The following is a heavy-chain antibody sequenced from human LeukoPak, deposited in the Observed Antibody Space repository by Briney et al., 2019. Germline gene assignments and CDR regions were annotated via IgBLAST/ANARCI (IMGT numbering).Heavy chain of an antibody. CDR1: GYTFTSYY. V-gene: IGHV1-8*02. D-gene: IGHD7-27*01. J-gene: IGHJ4*02. CDR3: VGGAPNWGFDY. CDR2: IIPIFGTA. Sequence: ASVKVSCKASGYTFTSYYMHWVRQAPGQGLEWMGGIIPIFGTANYAQKFQGRVTMTRNTSISTAYMELTSLRSEDTAVYYCVGGAPNWGFDYWGQGTLVTVSS.